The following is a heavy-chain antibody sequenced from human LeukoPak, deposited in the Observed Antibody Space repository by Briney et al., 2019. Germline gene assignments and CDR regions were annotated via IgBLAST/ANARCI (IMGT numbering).Heavy chain of an antibody. J-gene: IGHJ3*01. CDR1: GLTFSNVW. D-gene: IGHD1-1*01. CDR3: ASFRDTDN. Sequence: PGGSLRLSCEVSGLTFSNVWMHWVRRTPGQGLVWVCRINTAGSTVYADPVKGRFTISRDNAKNMVYLQMNSLRTEDTAVYYCASFRDTDNRGRGTMVTVSS. CDR2: INTAGST. V-gene: IGHV3-74*01.